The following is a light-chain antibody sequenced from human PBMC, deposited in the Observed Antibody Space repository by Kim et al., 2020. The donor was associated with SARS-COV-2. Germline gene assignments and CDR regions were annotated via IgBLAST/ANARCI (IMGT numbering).Light chain of an antibody. V-gene: IGKV1-8*01. CDR2: AGS. J-gene: IGKJ5*01. CDR1: QGINSN. Sequence: ASTGDRVTITCRASQGINSNLAWYQQRPGKAPKLLIYAGSTLQSGVPSRFRGSGSGTDFTLTISRLQSEDFAAYYCQHYYTYPVSFGQGTRLEIK. CDR3: QHYYTYPVS.